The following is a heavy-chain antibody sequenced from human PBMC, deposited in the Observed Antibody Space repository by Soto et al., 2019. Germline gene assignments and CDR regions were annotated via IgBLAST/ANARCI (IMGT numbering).Heavy chain of an antibody. CDR3: ASSVVPASYYYYGMDV. CDR1: GFTFSDYY. Sequence: GSLRLSCAASGFTFSDYYMSWIRQAPGKGLEWVSYISSSGSTIYYADSVKGRFTISRDNAKNSLYLQMNSLRAEDTAVYYCASSVVPASYYYYGMDVWGQGTTVTVSS. V-gene: IGHV3-11*01. J-gene: IGHJ6*02. D-gene: IGHD2-2*01. CDR2: ISSSGSTI.